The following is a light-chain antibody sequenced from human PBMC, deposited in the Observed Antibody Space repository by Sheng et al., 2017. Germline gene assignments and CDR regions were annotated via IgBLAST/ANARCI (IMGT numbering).Light chain of an antibody. CDR3: SSFTSGSTLVA. J-gene: IGLJ2*01. Sequence: QSALTQPASVSGSPGQSITISCTGTSSDIGGYNYVSWYQQHPGEAPKLMISDVSNRPSGVSYRFSGSKSGNTASLTISGLQAEDEAHYYCSSFTSGSTLVAFGGGTKLTVL. CDR1: SSDIGGYNY. CDR2: DVS. V-gene: IGLV2-14*03.